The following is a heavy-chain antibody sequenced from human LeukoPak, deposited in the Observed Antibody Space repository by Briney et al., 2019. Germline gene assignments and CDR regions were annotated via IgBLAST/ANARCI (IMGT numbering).Heavy chain of an antibody. D-gene: IGHD3-9*01. J-gene: IGHJ4*02. Sequence: GGSLRPSCAASGFTFSSYWMSWVRQAPGKGLEWVANIKQDGSEKYYVDSVKGRFTISRDNAKNSLYLQMNSLRAEDTAVYYCARYPLLRYFDWLTPYYFDYWGQGTLVTVSS. V-gene: IGHV3-7*03. CDR2: IKQDGSEK. CDR1: GFTFSSYW. CDR3: ARYPLLRYFDWLTPYYFDY.